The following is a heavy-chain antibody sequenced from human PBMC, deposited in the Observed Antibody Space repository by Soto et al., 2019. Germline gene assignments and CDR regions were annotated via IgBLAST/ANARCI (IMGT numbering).Heavy chain of an antibody. CDR3: AGDNVVVNPIRYYHYGMDV. CDR1: GGPFSRYY. Sequence: SETLSLTCAVHGGPFSRYYWTWIRQSPGKGLEWIGEMHQSGNANYNPSLKSRVSISVDTSKNQFSLTLTSVTAADTATYYCAGDNVVVNPIRYYHYGMDVWGQGTTVTVYS. V-gene: IGHV4-34*01. CDR2: MHQSGNA. J-gene: IGHJ6*02. D-gene: IGHD2-21*01.